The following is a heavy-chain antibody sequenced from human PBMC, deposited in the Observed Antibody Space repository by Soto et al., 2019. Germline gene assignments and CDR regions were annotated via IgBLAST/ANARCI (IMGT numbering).Heavy chain of an antibody. CDR2: INAGNGNT. CDR3: ARDIRGQLDCYYYSDRYA. D-gene: IGHD6-6*01. CDR1: GYTFTSYA. J-gene: IGHJ6*03. Sequence: ASVKVSCKASGYTFTSYAMHWVRQAPGQRLERMGWINAGNGNTKYSQKFQGRVTITRDTSASTAYMELSSLRSEDTAVYYCARDIRGQLDCYYYSDRYAWAKPPTVTVSS. V-gene: IGHV1-3*01.